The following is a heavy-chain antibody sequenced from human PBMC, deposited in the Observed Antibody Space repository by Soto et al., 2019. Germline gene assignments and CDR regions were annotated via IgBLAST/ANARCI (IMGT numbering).Heavy chain of an antibody. CDR3: AKDRDGAAAGPTKFYGMDV. D-gene: IGHD6-13*01. CDR2: ISGSGDST. J-gene: IGHJ6*02. Sequence: EVQLLESGGGLVQPGGSLRLSCAASGFTFSSYAMSWVRQAPGKGLEWVSVISGSGDSTYYADSVRGRFTISRDNSKNTLYLQMTSLGAEDTAVSFCAKDRDGAAAGPTKFYGMDVWGQGTTVTVSS. CDR1: GFTFSSYA. V-gene: IGHV3-23*01.